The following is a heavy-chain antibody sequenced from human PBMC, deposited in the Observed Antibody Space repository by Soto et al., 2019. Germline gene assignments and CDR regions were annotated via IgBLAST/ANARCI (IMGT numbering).Heavy chain of an antibody. CDR2: IYSSGST. J-gene: IGHJ4*02. CDR3: ARRYGGGFDY. D-gene: IGHD3-10*01. CDR1: GGSISSYY. Sequence: QVQLLESGPGLVKPSETLSLTCTVSGGSISSYYWSWIRQPPGKGLEWIGYIYSSGSTNYNPSLKSRVTISVDTSENQFSLKLSSVTAADTAVYYCARRYGGGFDYWGQGTLVTVSS. V-gene: IGHV4-59*08.